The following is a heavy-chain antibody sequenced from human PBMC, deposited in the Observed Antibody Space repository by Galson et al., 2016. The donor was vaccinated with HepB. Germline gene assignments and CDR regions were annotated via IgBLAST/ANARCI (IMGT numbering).Heavy chain of an antibody. D-gene: IGHD6-19*01. V-gene: IGHV3-7*03. CDR3: ARALSSSGWTYWYFDL. Sequence: SLRLSCAASRFTFINSWMSWVRQAPGKGLEWVANIKQDGSEKYYVDSVKGRFTISRDNAKNSLFLQMNGLRAEDTAVYYCARALSSSGWTYWYFDLWGQGALVTVSS. CDR2: IKQDGSEK. CDR1: RFTFINSW. J-gene: IGHJ2*01.